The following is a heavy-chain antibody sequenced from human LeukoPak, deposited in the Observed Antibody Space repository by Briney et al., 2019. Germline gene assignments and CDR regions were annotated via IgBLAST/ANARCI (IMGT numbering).Heavy chain of an antibody. CDR2: ISGSGGST. Sequence: GGSLRLSCAASGFTFSSYAMSWVRQAPGKWLEWVSAISGSGGSTYYADSVKGRFTISRDNSKNTLYLQMNSLRAEDTAVYYCAKDTLIYSGYDPNWFDPWGQGTLVTVSS. J-gene: IGHJ5*02. V-gene: IGHV3-23*01. D-gene: IGHD5-12*01. CDR3: AKDTLIYSGYDPNWFDP. CDR1: GFTFSSYA.